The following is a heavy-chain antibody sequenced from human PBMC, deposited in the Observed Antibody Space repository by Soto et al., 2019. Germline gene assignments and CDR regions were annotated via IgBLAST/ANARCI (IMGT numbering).Heavy chain of an antibody. CDR1: GGSISSGGYS. J-gene: IGHJ4*02. CDR2: IYHSGST. Sequence: SETLSLTCAVSGGSISSGGYSWSWIRQPPGKGLEWIGYIYHSGSTYYNPSLKSRVTISVDRSKNQFSLKLSSVTAADTAGYYCARADSYYFDYWGQGTLVTVSS. CDR3: ARADSYYFDY. D-gene: IGHD6-6*01. V-gene: IGHV4-30-2*01.